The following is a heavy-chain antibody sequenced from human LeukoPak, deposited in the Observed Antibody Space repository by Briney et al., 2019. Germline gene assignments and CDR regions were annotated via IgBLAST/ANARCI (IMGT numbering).Heavy chain of an antibody. D-gene: IGHD3-22*01. CDR2: INAGNGNT. J-gene: IGHJ3*02. CDR3: ARAPARYDSSGYYYVYAFDI. V-gene: IGHV1-3*01. Sequence: ASVKVSCKASGYTFTSYAMHWVRQAPGQRLEWMGWINAGNGNTKYSQKFQGRVTITRDTSASIAYMELSSLRSEDTAVYYCARAPARYDSSGYYYVYAFDIWGQGTMVTVSS. CDR1: GYTFTSYA.